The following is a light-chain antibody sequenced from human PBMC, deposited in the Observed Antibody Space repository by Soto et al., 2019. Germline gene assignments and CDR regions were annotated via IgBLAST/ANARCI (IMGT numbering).Light chain of an antibody. CDR3: SSYRDTSKLV. J-gene: IGLJ1*01. Sequence: QSALTQPASVSASPGQSITISCSGSSSDIGGYDYVSWYQQHPGKAPQLMIYEVSNRPSGVSDRFSGSKSGNTASLTISGLQVDDEADYYCSSYRDTSKLVFGPGTKLTVL. CDR2: EVS. CDR1: SSDIGGYDY. V-gene: IGLV2-14*01.